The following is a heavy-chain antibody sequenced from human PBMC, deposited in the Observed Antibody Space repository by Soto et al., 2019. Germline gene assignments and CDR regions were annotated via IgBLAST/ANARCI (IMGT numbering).Heavy chain of an antibody. CDR2: IYGSGTT. CDR3: AKDIPGGIPPP. V-gene: IGHV4-4*07. CDR1: GDSLSGYF. D-gene: IGHD2-8*02. J-gene: IGHJ5*02. Sequence: SETLSLTCTLSGDSLSGYFWSWIRQPADKGLEWIGRIYGSGTTIYNPSLRGRVTISLDTSKNQFSLRLTSVTAADTAVYYCAKDIPGGIPPPWGHGTLVTVSS.